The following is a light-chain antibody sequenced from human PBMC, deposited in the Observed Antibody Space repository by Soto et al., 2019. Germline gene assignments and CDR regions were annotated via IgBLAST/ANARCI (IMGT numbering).Light chain of an antibody. CDR3: SSYAGSNKNV. Sequence: QSALTQPASLSGSPGQSVTISCTGTSSDVGDYNYVSWYQQHPGKAPKLMIYEVSKRPSGVPDRFSGSKSGNTASLTVSGLQAEDEADYYCSSYAGSNKNVFGTGTKVTVL. CDR1: SSDVGDYNY. J-gene: IGLJ1*01. V-gene: IGLV2-8*01. CDR2: EVS.